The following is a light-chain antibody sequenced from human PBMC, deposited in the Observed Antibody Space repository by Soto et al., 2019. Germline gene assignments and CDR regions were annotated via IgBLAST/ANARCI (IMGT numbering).Light chain of an antibody. V-gene: IGKV3-20*01. CDR1: HSMSNSN. CDR2: GAS. Sequence: ILLTQSPVTLSLSPGDRATLSGVSSHSMSNSNLAWYQHKPGQAPRLLIYGASNRATGIPDRFSGSGSGTDFILTINRLEPEDFAVYYCQLYGSSSYTFGQGTRLEIK. CDR3: QLYGSSSYT. J-gene: IGKJ5*01.